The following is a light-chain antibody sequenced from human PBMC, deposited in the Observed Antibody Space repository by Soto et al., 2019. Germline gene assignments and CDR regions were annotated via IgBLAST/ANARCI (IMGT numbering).Light chain of an antibody. J-gene: IGKJ5*01. CDR1: QSVGSK. Sequence: DIVMTQSPATLSVSAGERATLSCRASQSVGSKLAWYQQEPGQAPRLLIYGASTRATGIPARFSGSGSGTEFTLTISSLQSEDFAVYYCQQYNNWPITFGQGTRLETK. V-gene: IGKV3-15*01. CDR3: QQYNNWPIT. CDR2: GAS.